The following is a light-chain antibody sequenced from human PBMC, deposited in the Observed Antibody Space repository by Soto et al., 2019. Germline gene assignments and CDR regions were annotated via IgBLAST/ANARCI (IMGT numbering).Light chain of an antibody. V-gene: IGLV1-51*02. CDR1: NSNIGISY. J-gene: IGLJ1*01. Sequence: QSVLTQPPSVSAAPGQKVTICCSGGNSNIGISYVYWYRQFPGAAPKLLMDENAKRASGIPDRFSGSKSGAAATLAITGIQTGDEADYYCGTWDSGLSGFVFGTGTKLPVL. CDR3: GTWDSGLSGFV. CDR2: ENA.